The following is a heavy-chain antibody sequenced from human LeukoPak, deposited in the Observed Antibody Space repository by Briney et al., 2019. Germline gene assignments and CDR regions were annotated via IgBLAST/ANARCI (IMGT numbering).Heavy chain of an antibody. V-gene: IGHV4-4*07. CDR2: IYTSGST. CDR3: AREVVPAAPSYYYYMDV. D-gene: IGHD2-2*01. Sequence: SETLSLTCTVFTGSISSYYWSWIRQPAGKGLEWIGRIYTSGSTNYNPSLKSRVTMSVDTSKNQFSLKLSSVTAADTAVYYCAREVVPAAPSYYYYMDVWGKGTTVTVSS. CDR1: TGSISSYY. J-gene: IGHJ6*03.